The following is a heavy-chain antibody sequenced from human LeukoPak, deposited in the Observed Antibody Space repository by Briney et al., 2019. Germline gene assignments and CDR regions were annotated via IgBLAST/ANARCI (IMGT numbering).Heavy chain of an antibody. J-gene: IGHJ4*02. Sequence: PGGSLRLSCAASGFTFSSYWMHWVRQAPGKGLVWVSRINSDGSSTNYADSVKGRFTISRDNAKNTLYLQMNSLRAEDTAVYYCARKGEAARTYDYWGQGTLVTVSS. CDR2: INSDGSST. CDR3: ARKGEAARTYDY. CDR1: GFTFSSYW. V-gene: IGHV3-74*01. D-gene: IGHD6-6*01.